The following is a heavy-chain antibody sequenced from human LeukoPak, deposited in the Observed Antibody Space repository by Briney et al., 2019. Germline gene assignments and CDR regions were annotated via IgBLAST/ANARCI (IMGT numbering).Heavy chain of an antibody. J-gene: IGHJ3*02. V-gene: IGHV3-30-3*01. Sequence: GGSLRLSCAASGFTFSSYAMHWVRQAPGKGLEWVAVISYDGSNKYYADSVKGRFTISRDNSKNTLYLQMNSLRAEDTAVYYCAREYYDSPSFDIWGQGTMVTVSS. CDR3: AREYYDSPSFDI. CDR2: ISYDGSNK. CDR1: GFTFSSYA. D-gene: IGHD3-22*01.